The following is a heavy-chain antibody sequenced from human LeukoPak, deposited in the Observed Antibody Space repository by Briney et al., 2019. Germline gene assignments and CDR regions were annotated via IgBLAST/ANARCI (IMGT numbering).Heavy chain of an antibody. D-gene: IGHD6-13*01. J-gene: IGHJ2*01. CDR2: IYYSGST. V-gene: IGHV4-39*07. CDR1: GGSISSNSYY. CDR3: ARVYYSSSYDYWYFDL. Sequence: PSETLSLTCTVSGGSISSNSYYWGWIRQPPGKGLEWIGSIYYSGSTYYNPSLKNRLTISVDTSRNQFSLKLSSVTAADTAVYYCARVYYSSSYDYWYFDLWGRGTLVTVSS.